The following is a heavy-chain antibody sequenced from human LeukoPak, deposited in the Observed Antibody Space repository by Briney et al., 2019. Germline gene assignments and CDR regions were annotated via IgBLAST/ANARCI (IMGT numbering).Heavy chain of an antibody. CDR3: VKDRGNHVTDY. CDR1: GGSISSSTCY. Sequence: KPSDTLSLTCTVSGGSISSSTCYWGWIRQPPGKGLEWIGTICYSGSTYYNPSLKSRVTISVDASKNQFSLKLSSVTAADTAVYYCVKDRGNHVTDYWGQGTLVTVSS. V-gene: IGHV4-39*07. J-gene: IGHJ4*02. CDR2: ICYSGST. D-gene: IGHD1-14*01.